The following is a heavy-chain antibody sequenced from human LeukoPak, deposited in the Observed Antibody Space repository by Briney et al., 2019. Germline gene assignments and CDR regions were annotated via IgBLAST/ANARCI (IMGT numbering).Heavy chain of an antibody. CDR3: ARAESSFEFVSGSGYMDV. D-gene: IGHD5-12*01. V-gene: IGHV3-72*01. CDR2: TRNKANSYTT. Sequence: GGSLRLSCAASGFTFSDHYMDWVRQAPGKGLEWVGRTRNKANSYTTEYAASVKGRFTISRDDSKNSLYLQMNSLKTEDTAVYYCARAESSFEFVSGSGYMDVWGKGTTVTVSS. J-gene: IGHJ6*03. CDR1: GFTFSDHY.